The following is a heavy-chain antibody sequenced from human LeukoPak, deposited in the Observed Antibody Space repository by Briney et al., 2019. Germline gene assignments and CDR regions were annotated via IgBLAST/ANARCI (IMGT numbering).Heavy chain of an antibody. CDR1: RGSISSHY. D-gene: IGHD3-10*01. V-gene: IGHV4-59*11. J-gene: IGHJ4*02. CDR3: ARGYGSGSYFDY. CDR2: IYHNGNT. Sequence: SETLSLTCTVSRGSISSHYWSWIRQPPGKGLEWIWYIYHNGNTNYNPSLKSRVTISVDTSKNQFSLKLSSVTAADTAVYYCARGYGSGSYFDYWGQGTLVTVSS.